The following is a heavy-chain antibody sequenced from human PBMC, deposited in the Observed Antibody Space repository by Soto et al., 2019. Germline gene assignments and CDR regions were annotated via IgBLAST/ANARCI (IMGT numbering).Heavy chain of an antibody. J-gene: IGHJ6*02. CDR2: IYHSGST. CDR3: ARRKENYYGMDV. V-gene: IGHV4-31*03. Sequence: SETLSLTCTVSGGSISSGGYYWSWIRQPPGKGLEWIGYIYHSGSTYYNPSLKSRVTILVDTSKNQFSLKLSSVTAADTAVYYCARRKENYYGMDVWGQGTTVTVSS. CDR1: GGSISSGGYY.